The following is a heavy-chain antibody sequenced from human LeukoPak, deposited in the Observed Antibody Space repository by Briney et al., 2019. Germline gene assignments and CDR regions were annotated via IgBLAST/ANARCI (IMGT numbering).Heavy chain of an antibody. CDR3: ARDGHYYDSSGLDY. D-gene: IGHD3-22*01. V-gene: IGHV4-59*01. Sequence: SETLSLTCIVSGGSISSYYWSWIRQPPGKGLERIGYIYYSGSTSYNPSLKSRVTISVDTSKNQFSLKLSSVTAADTAVYYCARDGHYYDSSGLDYWGQGTLVTVSS. CDR1: GGSISSYY. CDR2: IYYSGST. J-gene: IGHJ4*02.